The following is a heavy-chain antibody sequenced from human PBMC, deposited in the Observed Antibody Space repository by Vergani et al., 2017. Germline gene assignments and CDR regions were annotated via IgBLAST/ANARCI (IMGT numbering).Heavy chain of an antibody. V-gene: IGHV1-2*02. CDR3: ASNSLIVVVPAAIGYYYYMDV. J-gene: IGHJ6*03. CDR1: GYTFTGYY. CDR2: INPNSGGT. Sequence: QVQLVQSGAEVKKPGASVKVSCKASGYTFTGYYMHWVRQAPGQGLEWMGWINPNSGGTNYAQKFQGRVTMTRDTSISTAYMGLSRLRSDDTAVYYCASNSLIVVVPAAIGYYYYMDVWCKGTTVTVSS. D-gene: IGHD2-2*01.